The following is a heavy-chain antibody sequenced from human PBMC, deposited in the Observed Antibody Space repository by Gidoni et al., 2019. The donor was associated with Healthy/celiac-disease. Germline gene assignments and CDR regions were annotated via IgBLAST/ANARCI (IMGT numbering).Heavy chain of an antibody. CDR2: IVPVFGTG. J-gene: IGHJ6*02. Sequence: QVQLVQSGAEVKKPGSSVKVSCKASGGTFSTYGISWVRQAPGPGLEWVGGIVPVFGTGDYAQKFQGRGTITADESTSTAYMELSNLRSEDTAVYYCARKGERWDVLEKFYFGVDVWGQGTTVTVSS. CDR1: GGTFSTYG. V-gene: IGHV1-69*01. CDR3: ARKGERWDVLEKFYFGVDV. D-gene: IGHD3-10*01.